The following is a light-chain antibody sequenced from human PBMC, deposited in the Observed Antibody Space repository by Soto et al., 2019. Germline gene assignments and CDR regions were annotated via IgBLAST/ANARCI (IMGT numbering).Light chain of an antibody. CDR2: EVS. V-gene: IGLV2-14*01. Sequence: QSALTQPASVSGSPGQSVTISCTGTSSDVGAYNYGSWYQQHPGKAPKLMIYEVSNRPSGVSNRFSGSKSGNTASLTISGLQAEDEADYYCSAYSSSITVIFGGGTKLTVL. CDR1: SSDVGAYNY. CDR3: SAYSSSITVI. J-gene: IGLJ2*01.